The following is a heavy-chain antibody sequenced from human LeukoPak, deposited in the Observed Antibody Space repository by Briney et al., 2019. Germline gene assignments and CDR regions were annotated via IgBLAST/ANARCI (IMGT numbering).Heavy chain of an antibody. CDR3: ACLRGPSDY. CDR2: IDTTSTYI. CDR1: GFTFSSFN. Sequence: GGSLRLSCEASGFTFSSFNMNWVRQAPGKGLEWVASIDTTSTYIFYADSVRGRFTISRDNTKNSLYLQMDSLTADDTAVYFCACLRGPSDYWGQGTLVTVSS. J-gene: IGHJ4*02. V-gene: IGHV3-21*01. D-gene: IGHD4-17*01.